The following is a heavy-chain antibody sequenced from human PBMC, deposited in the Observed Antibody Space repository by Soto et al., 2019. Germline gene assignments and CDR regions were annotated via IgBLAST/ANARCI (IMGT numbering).Heavy chain of an antibody. V-gene: IGHV3-30*04. CDR2: KSYDGRNK. CDR1: GFTFSSYA. J-gene: IGHJ6*02. CDR3: ARDRRPSLDV. Sequence: GGSLRLSCEASGFTFSSYAMHWVRQAPGKGLEWVAVKSYDGRNKNYEESVKGRFTISKENSKKTLNLKIKSRRAEDTAVYYCARDRRPSLDVWGQGTTVTVSS.